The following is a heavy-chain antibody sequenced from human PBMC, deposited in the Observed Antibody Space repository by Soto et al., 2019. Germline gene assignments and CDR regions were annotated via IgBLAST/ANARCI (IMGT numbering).Heavy chain of an antibody. Sequence: PGGSLRLSCAASGFTFSSYGMHWVRQAPGKGLEWVAVISYDGSNKYYAVSVKGRFTISRDNSKNTLYLQMNSLRAEDTAVYYCAKDAMYYYDSSGYFLDYWGQGTLVTVSS. CDR3: AKDAMYYYDSSGYFLDY. J-gene: IGHJ4*02. D-gene: IGHD3-22*01. CDR2: ISYDGSNK. CDR1: GFTFSSYG. V-gene: IGHV3-30*18.